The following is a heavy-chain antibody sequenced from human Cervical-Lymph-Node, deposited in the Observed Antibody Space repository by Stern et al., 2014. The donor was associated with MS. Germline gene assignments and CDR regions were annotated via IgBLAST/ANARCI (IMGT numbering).Heavy chain of an antibody. J-gene: IGHJ2*01. V-gene: IGHV1-69*01. D-gene: IGHD3-22*01. Sequence: VQLVESGAEVKKPGSSVKVSCKASGGTFSSYAISWVRQAPGQGLEWMGGIIPIFGTANYAQKFQGRVTITADESTSTAYMELSSLRSEDTAVYYCASRLSSGYYYWYFDLWGRGTLVTVSS. CDR3: ASRLSSGYYYWYFDL. CDR1: GGTFSSYA. CDR2: IIPIFGTA.